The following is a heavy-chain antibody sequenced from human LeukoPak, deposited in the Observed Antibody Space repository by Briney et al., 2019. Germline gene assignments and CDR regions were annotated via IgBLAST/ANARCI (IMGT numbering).Heavy chain of an antibody. CDR2: IYYSGST. CDR1: GGPISSGDYY. Sequence: PSETLSLTCTVSGGPISSGDYYWSWIRQPPGKGLEWIGYIYYSGSTYYNPSLKSRVTISVDTSKNQFSLKLSSVTAADTAVYYCARVPQAGTGYAFDIWGQGTMVTVSS. J-gene: IGHJ3*02. V-gene: IGHV4-30-4*01. D-gene: IGHD1-1*01. CDR3: ARVPQAGTGYAFDI.